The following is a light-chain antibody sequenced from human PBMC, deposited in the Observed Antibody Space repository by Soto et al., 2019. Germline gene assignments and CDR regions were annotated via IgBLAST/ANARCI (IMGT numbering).Light chain of an antibody. V-gene: IGKV3-20*01. CDR1: QSVSSNY. J-gene: IGKJ5*01. CDR2: DAS. CDR3: QKYGSSPT. Sequence: EIVLTQSPSTLPFSPGARATLSCRASQSVSSNYLAWYQQKPGQAPRLLIYDASSRATGIPDRFSGSGSGTDFTLSISGLEPEDFAVYYCQKYGSSPTFGQGTRLEIK.